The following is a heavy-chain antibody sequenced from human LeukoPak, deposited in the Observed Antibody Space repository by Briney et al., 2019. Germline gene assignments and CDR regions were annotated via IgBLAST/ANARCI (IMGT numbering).Heavy chain of an antibody. CDR3: ARSPYYYDSSGYEGYYYYYGMDV. CDR1: GYTFTNYG. D-gene: IGHD3-22*01. J-gene: IGHJ6*02. CDR2: VSAYNGNT. Sequence: ASVKVSCKASGYTFTNYGISWVRQAPGQGLEWMGWVSAYNGNTNFAQKLQGRVTMTTDTSTSTAYMELRSLRSDDTAVYYCARSPYYYDSSGYEGYYYYYGMDVWGQGTTVTVSS. V-gene: IGHV1-18*01.